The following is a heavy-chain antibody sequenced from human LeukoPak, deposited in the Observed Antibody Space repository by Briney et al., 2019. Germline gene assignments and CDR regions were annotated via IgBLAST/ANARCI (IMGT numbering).Heavy chain of an antibody. CDR2: INYSGST. V-gene: IGHV4-39*01. CDR1: GGSISSTFYY. CDR3: ARLTAVVNNYYHMDV. Sequence: SETLSLTCTVSGGSISSTFYYWGWIRQPPGKGLEWIGSINYSGSTYYNPSLKSRVTISVDTSKNQFSLKLSSVTAADTAVYYCARLTAVVNNYYHMDVWGKGTTVSVSS. D-gene: IGHD2-15*01. J-gene: IGHJ6*03.